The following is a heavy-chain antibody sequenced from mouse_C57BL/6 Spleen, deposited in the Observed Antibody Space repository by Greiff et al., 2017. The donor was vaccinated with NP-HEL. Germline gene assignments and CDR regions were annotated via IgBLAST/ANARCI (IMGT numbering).Heavy chain of an antibody. CDR1: GYTFTGYW. V-gene: IGHV1-9*01. CDR3: ARYGSSYGFAY. D-gene: IGHD1-1*01. J-gene: IGHJ3*01. Sequence: QVQLQQSGAELMKPGASVKLSCKATGYTFTGYWIEWVKQRPGHGLEWIGEILPGSGSTNYNEKFKGKATFTADTSSITAYMQLSSLTTEDSAIYDCARYGSSYGFAYWGQGTLVTVSA. CDR2: ILPGSGST.